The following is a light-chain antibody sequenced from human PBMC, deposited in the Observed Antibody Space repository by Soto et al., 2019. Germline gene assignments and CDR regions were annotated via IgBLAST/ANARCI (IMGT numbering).Light chain of an antibody. CDR3: QQYESTPPT. V-gene: IGKV4-1*01. CDR2: WAS. J-gene: IGKJ2*01. CDR1: QRVLYSSNNKNY. Sequence: DIVMTQSPDSLAVSPGERATINCKSSQRVLYSSNNKNYLAWYQQRPGQPPKLLIYWASTRESGVPDRFSGSGSGTDFTLTITSLQAEDVAVYYCQQYESTPPTFGQGTKLEIK.